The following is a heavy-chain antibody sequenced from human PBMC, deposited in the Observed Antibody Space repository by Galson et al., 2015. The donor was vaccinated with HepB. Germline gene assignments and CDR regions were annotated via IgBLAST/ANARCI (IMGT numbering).Heavy chain of an antibody. CDR1: GFTFSSYA. CDR2: ISYDGSNK. CDR3: ARELDYDFWSGKAYYYYGMDV. D-gene: IGHD3-3*01. V-gene: IGHV3-30-3*01. Sequence: SLRLSCAASGFTFSSYAMHWVRQAPGKGLEWVAVISYDGSNKYYADSVKGRFTISRDNSKNTLYLQMNSLRAEDTAVYYCARELDYDFWSGKAYYYYGMDVWGQGTTVTVSS. J-gene: IGHJ6*02.